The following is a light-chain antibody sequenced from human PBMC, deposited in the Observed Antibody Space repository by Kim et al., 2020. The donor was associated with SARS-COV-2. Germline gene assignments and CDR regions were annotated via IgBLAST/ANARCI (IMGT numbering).Light chain of an antibody. V-gene: IGLV1-47*01. CDR1: SSNIGSNY. J-gene: IGLJ3*02. CDR2: RNN. Sequence: GQGVTISCSGSSSNIGSNYVYWHQQFPGTAPKVLIYRNNLRPSGVPDRVSGSKSGTSASLAISDLRSEDEADYYCAAWDDSLSGWVFGGGTQLTVL. CDR3: AAWDDSLSGWV.